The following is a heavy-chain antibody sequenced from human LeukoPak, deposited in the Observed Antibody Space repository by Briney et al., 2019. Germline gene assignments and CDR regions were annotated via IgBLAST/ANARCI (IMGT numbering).Heavy chain of an antibody. Sequence: ASVKVSCKASGYTFTGYYMHWVRQAPGQGLEWMGWINPNRGGTNYAQKFQGRVTMTRDTSISTAYMELSRLRSDDTAVHYCASDPISYSSVWYGGWGQGTLVTVSS. CDR3: ASDPISYSSVWYGG. J-gene: IGHJ4*02. CDR2: INPNRGGT. CDR1: GYTFTGYY. D-gene: IGHD6-19*01. V-gene: IGHV1-2*02.